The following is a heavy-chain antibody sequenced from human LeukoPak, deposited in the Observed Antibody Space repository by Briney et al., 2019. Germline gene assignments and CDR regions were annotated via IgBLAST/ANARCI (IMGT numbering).Heavy chain of an antibody. CDR1: GYTFIDNY. J-gene: IGHJ5*02. CDR2: MSPNSGAT. CDR3: ARATGDYVWGSFRSPYAS. D-gene: IGHD3-16*02. Sequence: ASVKVSCKASGYTFIDNYIHWVRQAPGQGPEWLGWMSPNSGATNYGHKFQGRVTMTSDTSINTAYLELSSLSSDDTAVYYCARATGDYVWGSFRSPYASWGQGSLVTVSS. V-gene: IGHV1-2*07.